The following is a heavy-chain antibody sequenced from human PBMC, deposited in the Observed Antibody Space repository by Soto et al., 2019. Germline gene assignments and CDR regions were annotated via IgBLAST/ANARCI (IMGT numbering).Heavy chain of an antibody. CDR3: AKDGNPIPYLTGYYRLGWFDP. J-gene: IGHJ5*02. D-gene: IGHD3-9*01. CDR1: GFTFSSYG. CDR2: ISYDGSNK. Sequence: LRLSCAASGFTFSSYGMHWVRQDPGKGLEGVAVISYDGSNKYYADSVKGRFTISRDNSKKTLYLQMNSLRAEDTAVYYCAKDGNPIPYLTGYYRLGWFDPWGQGTLVTVSS. V-gene: IGHV3-30*18.